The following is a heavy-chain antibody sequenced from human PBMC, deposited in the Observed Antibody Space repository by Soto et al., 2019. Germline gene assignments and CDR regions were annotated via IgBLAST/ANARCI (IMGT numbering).Heavy chain of an antibody. CDR1: GGSISRYY. J-gene: IGHJ6*02. V-gene: IGHV4-59*01. CDR2: IYYSGST. D-gene: IGHD3-3*01. Sequence: KPSETLSLTWTVSGGSISRYYWSWIRQPPGKGLGWIGYIYYSGSTNYNPSLKSRVTISVDTSKNQFSLKLSSVTAADTAVYYCARDQPYYDFWSGYYGGYYYYYGMDVWGQGTTVTVSS. CDR3: ARDQPYYDFWSGYYGGYYYYYGMDV.